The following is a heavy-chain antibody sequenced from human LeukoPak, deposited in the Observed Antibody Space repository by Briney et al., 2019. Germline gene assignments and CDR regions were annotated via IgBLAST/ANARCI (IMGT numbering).Heavy chain of an antibody. D-gene: IGHD3-10*01. CDR2: IYSGGST. V-gene: IGHV3-53*01. CDR3: ARILKDYYGSGSYYTLPLYYYYYLDV. CDR1: GFTVSSNY. J-gene: IGHJ6*03. Sequence: GGSLRLSCAASGFTVSSNYMSWVRQAPGKGLEWVSVIYSGGSTYFADSVKGRFTICRDNSKNTLYLQMNSLRAEDTAVYYCARILKDYYGSGSYYTLPLYYYYYLDVWGKGTTVTVSS.